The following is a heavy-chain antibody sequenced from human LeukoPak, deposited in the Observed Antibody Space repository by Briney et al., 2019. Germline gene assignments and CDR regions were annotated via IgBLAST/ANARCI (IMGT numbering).Heavy chain of an antibody. Sequence: GGSLRLSCAASGLSFSSYAMNWVRQAPGKGLEWVSAISGSGTSTYYADSVKGRFTISRDNSKNTLYLQMHSLRAEDTAVYYCAKGGVLMVYAILGYWGQGTLVTVSS. D-gene: IGHD2-8*01. CDR1: GLSFSSYA. J-gene: IGHJ4*02. V-gene: IGHV3-23*01. CDR2: ISGSGTST. CDR3: AKGGVLMVYAILGY.